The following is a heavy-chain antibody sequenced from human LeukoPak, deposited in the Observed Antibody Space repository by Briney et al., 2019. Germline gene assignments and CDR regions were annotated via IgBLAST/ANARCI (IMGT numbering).Heavy chain of an antibody. J-gene: IGHJ3*02. CDR2: IYYSGST. D-gene: IGHD1-26*01. CDR1: GGSTRSYY. CDR3: ARDIVGPNYAFDI. V-gene: IGHV4-59*01. Sequence: SETLSLTCTVSGGSTRSYYWSWIRQPPGKGLGWIGYIYYSGSTNYNPSLKSRVTISVDTSKNQFSLKLSSVTAADTGVYYCARDIVGPNYAFDIWGQGTMVTVSS.